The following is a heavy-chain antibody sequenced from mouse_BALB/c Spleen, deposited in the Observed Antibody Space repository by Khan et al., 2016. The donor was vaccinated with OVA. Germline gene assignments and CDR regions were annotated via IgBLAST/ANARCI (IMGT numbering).Heavy chain of an antibody. CDR1: GFTFSSYS. V-gene: IGHV5-6*01. CDR3: ASHLTGSIAY. J-gene: IGHJ3*01. CDR2: ISSGGDYT. Sequence: VQLKESGRDLVEPGGSLTLSCAASGFTFSSYSMSWVRQTPDKRLEWVATISSGGDYTYYPDIVKGRFTISRDNAKNTLYLQMSSLKSEDTAMYYCASHLTGSIAYWGQGTLVAVSA. D-gene: IGHD4-1*01.